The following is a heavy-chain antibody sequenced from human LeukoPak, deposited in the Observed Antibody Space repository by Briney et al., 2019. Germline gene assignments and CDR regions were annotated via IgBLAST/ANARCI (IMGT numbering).Heavy chain of an antibody. Sequence: GGSLRLSCAASGFTITNYAMSWVRQGPGKGLEWVSGLSTSPRYADFVRGRFTVSRDHSTNTLYLQMNRLRAEDTAVYYCARGEVAVQYYFESWGQGTLVTVSS. CDR1: GFTITNYA. CDR3: ARGEVAVQYYFES. J-gene: IGHJ4*02. V-gene: IGHV3-23*01. D-gene: IGHD3-22*01. CDR2: LSTSPR.